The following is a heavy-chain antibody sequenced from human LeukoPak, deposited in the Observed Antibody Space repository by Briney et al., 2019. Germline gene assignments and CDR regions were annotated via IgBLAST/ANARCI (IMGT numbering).Heavy chain of an antibody. CDR3: ARTRYYYNSRSYGAPYYFDY. V-gene: IGHV4-34*01. Sequence: SWVRQPPGKGLEWIGEINHSGSTNYNPSLKSRVTISVDTSKNQFSLKLSSVTAADTAVYYCARTRYYYNSRSYGAPYYFDYWGQGTLVTVSS. J-gene: IGHJ4*02. CDR2: INHSGST. D-gene: IGHD3-10*01.